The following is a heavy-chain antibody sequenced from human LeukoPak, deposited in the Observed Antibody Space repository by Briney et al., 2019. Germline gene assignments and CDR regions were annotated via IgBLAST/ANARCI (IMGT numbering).Heavy chain of an antibody. CDR1: GGSNSSYY. CDR2: IYYSGST. CDR3: ARVRKYYYDSSRRIPSARWFDP. D-gene: IGHD3-22*01. Sequence: SETLSLXCTVSGGSNSSYYWSWIRRPPGKGLESIGYIYYSGSTNYNPSLKSRVTISVDTSKNQFSLKLSSVTAADTAVYYCARVRKYYYDSSRRIPSARWFDPWGQGTLVTVSS. J-gene: IGHJ5*02. V-gene: IGHV4-59*01.